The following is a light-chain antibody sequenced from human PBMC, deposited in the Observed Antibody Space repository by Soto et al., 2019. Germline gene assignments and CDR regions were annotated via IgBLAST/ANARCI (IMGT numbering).Light chain of an antibody. Sequence: EIVLTQSPGTLSLSPGEGATLSCRASQSVRSSYLAWCQQKPGQAPRLLIYAASSRATGSPDRFSGSGSGIDFTLTISRLEPEDFAVYYCLQYGTPPYTFGQGTKLEIK. J-gene: IGKJ2*01. CDR3: LQYGTPPYT. V-gene: IGKV3-20*01. CDR2: AAS. CDR1: QSVRSSY.